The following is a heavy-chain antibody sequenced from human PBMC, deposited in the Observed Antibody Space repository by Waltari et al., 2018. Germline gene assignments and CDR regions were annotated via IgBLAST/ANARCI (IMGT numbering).Heavy chain of an antibody. CDR1: GESLSGFF. CDR3: AREAEMSTVDY. CDR2: INEDGYI. J-gene: IGHJ4*02. V-gene: IGHV4-34*01. Sequence: QVQLQQWGAGLLKPSETLSLTCAVHGESLSGFFWSWIRQSPGKGLEWVGEINEDGYINNNPSLKSRVTISVDKAKNQFSLKMKSVTAADTAIYYCAREAEMSTVDYWGQGILVNVSS.